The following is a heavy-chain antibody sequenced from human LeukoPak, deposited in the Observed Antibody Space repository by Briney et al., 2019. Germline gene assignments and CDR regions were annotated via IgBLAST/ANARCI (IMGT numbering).Heavy chain of an antibody. V-gene: IGHV1-69*04. D-gene: IGHD3-9*01. J-gene: IGHJ6*02. CDR3: ARVDDILTGYSDV. CDR2: IIPILGIA. Sequence: GASVKVSCKASGGTFSSYAISWVRQAPGQGLEWMGRIIPILGIANYAQKFQGRVTITADKSTSTAYMELSSLRSEDTAVYYCARVDDILTGYSDVWGQGTTVTVSS. CDR1: GGTFSSYA.